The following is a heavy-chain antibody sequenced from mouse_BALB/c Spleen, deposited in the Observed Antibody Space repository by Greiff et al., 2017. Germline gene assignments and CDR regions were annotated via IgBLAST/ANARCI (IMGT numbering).Heavy chain of an antibody. Sequence: EVQGVESGGGLVKPGGSLKLSCAASGFTFSSYGMSWVRQTPDKRLEWVATISSGGSYTYYPDSVKGRFTISRDNAKNTLYLQMSSLKSEDTAMYYCARQVDYWGQGTTLTVSS. CDR2: ISSGGSYT. V-gene: IGHV5-6*01. J-gene: IGHJ2*01. CDR3: ARQVDY. CDR1: GFTFSSYG.